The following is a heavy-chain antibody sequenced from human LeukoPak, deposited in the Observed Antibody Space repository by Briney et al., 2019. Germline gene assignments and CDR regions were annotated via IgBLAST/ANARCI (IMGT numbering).Heavy chain of an antibody. CDR2: FYHRGIT. D-gene: IGHD3-3*01. Sequence: SETLSDTWTVSDDSLSKYYSGWVRHPPGKGLEWVGYFYHRGITTYNPSLAARLTISLNTPRSALYLSLRFVTAADTAVYYCVGWLEQPLSFWGPGTQVPVSS. CDR1: DDSLSKYY. V-gene: IGHV4-59*12. J-gene: IGHJ1*01. CDR3: VGWLEQPLSF.